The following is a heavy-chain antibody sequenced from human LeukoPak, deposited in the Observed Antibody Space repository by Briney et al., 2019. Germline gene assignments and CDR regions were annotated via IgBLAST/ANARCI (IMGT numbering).Heavy chain of an antibody. CDR3: ASGGITGTEEV. D-gene: IGHD1-7*01. CDR1: GGSISSSSYY. J-gene: IGHJ4*02. V-gene: IGHV4-39*01. Sequence: SETLSLTCTVSGGSISSSSYYWGWIRQPPGKGLEWIGSIYYSGSTYYNPSLKSRVTISVDTSKNQFSLKLSSVTAADTAVYYCASGGITGTEEVWGQGTLVTVSS. CDR2: IYYSGST.